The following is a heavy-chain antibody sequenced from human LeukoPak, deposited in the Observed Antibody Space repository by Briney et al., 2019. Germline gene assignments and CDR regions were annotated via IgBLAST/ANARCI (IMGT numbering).Heavy chain of an antibody. J-gene: IGHJ4*02. CDR1: GFTFSRYA. Sequence: PGGSLRLSCASSGFTFSRYAMNWVRQAPGKGLEWVSTISGSGGTTYYADSVKGRFTISRDSSKNTLYLQMNSLRAEDTAVYYCARTGLTYLTTVTTWFAYWGQGTLVTVSS. D-gene: IGHD4-17*01. V-gene: IGHV3-23*01. CDR2: ISGSGGTT. CDR3: ARTGLTYLTTVTTWFAY.